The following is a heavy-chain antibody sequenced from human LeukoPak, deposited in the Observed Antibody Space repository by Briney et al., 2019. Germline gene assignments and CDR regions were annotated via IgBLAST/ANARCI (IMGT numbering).Heavy chain of an antibody. D-gene: IGHD6-6*01. CDR2: IYSTGST. CDR3: ATSYSTSAPFDS. V-gene: IGHV4-4*07. Sequence: PSETLSLTCSVSGGSITTYFWSWIRQPAGKGLEWIGHIYSTGSTDYNPSLKSRLTMSVDTSTNQFSLNLNSVTTADTAVYYCATSYSTSAPFDSWGQGTLVTVSS. CDR1: GGSITTYF. J-gene: IGHJ4*02.